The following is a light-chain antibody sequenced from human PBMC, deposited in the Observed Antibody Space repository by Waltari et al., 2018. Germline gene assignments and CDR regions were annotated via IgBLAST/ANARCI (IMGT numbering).Light chain of an antibody. CDR3: QQYSNWPLT. CDR1: QSVSSS. Sequence: EIVLTQSPATLSLSPGERATLSCRASQSVSSSLAWYQQKPGQAPRLLIYGASNRATGIPDRFSGSGSGTDFTLTISNLEPEDFAVYYCQQYSNWPLTFGGGTKVEIK. J-gene: IGKJ4*01. CDR2: GAS. V-gene: IGKV3-15*01.